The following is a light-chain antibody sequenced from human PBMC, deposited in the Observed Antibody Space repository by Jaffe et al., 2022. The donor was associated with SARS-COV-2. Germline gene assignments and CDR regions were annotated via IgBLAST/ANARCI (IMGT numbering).Light chain of an antibody. CDR3: CAYAAAYVV. CDR1: VGHFHY. J-gene: IGLJ2*01. CDR2: DVY. Sequence: QSVLTQPRSVSGSPGQSVTISCTDVGHFHYVSWYQHHPGKAPKLLIYDVYNRPSGVPTRFSGSNTGNTPSLIISDLRAEDEADYFCCAYAAAYVVFGGGTRLTVL. V-gene: IGLV2-11*01.